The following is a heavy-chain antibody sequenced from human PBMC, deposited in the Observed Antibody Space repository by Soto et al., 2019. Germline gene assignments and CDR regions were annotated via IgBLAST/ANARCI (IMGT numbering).Heavy chain of an antibody. D-gene: IGHD3-10*01. CDR3: AKPYGPLGFDY. Sequence: EVQLVESAGGLVKPGGSLRLSCVASGFSFNEAWMNWVRQAPGEGLEWVGRIKTSAGGGATDYAAPVQGRFTISRDDSKNALYLHMNSLRTEDTAVYYCAKPYGPLGFDYWGQGTLVTVSS. V-gene: IGHV3-15*07. CDR1: GFSFNEAW. CDR2: IKTSAGGGAT. J-gene: IGHJ4*02.